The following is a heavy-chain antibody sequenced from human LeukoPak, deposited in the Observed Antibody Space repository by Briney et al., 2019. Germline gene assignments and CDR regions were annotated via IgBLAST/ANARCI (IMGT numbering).Heavy chain of an antibody. CDR3: ARDRIEQQRTLGRSTNYYSYYYMDV. CDR1: GFTFSSYG. CDR2: ISSSSSTI. V-gene: IGHV3-48*01. Sequence: GGSLRLSCAASGFTFSSYGMNWVRQAPGKGLEWVSYISSSSSTIYYADSVKGRFTISRDNAKNSLYLQMSSLRAEDTAVYYCARDRIEQQRTLGRSTNYYSYYYMDVWGKGTTVTVSS. J-gene: IGHJ6*03. D-gene: IGHD6-13*01.